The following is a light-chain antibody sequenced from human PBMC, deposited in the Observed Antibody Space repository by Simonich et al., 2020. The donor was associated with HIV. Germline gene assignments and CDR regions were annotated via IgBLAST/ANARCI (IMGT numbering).Light chain of an antibody. V-gene: IGKV4-1*01. CDR1: QIVLYSSNSKNY. CDR2: WAS. J-gene: IGKJ1*01. Sequence: DIVMTQSPDFLAVSLGERATINCKSSQIVLYSSNSKNYLAWYQQKPGQPPKLLIYWASTRESGVPDRFSGSGSGTDFTLTISSLQAEDVAVYYCQQYYSTPQTFGQGTKVEIK. CDR3: QQYYSTPQT.